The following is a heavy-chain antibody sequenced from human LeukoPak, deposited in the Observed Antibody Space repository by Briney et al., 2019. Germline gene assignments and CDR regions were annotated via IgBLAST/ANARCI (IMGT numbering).Heavy chain of an antibody. D-gene: IGHD1-26*01. CDR3: ARASGSYWWFDS. CDR2: VNPNSGDT. V-gene: IGHV1-2*02. CDR1: GYTFTGYY. Sequence: ASVNVSCKASGYTFTGYYLHWVRQAPAQGLEWMGCVNPNSGDTNYAQKFQGSVTMTRDTSISTVYMELSRLRSDDTAVYYCARASGSYWWFDSWGQGTLVAVSS. J-gene: IGHJ5*01.